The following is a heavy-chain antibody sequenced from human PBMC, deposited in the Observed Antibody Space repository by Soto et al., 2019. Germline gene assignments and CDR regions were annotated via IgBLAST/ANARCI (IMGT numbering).Heavy chain of an antibody. Sequence: QVQLVQSGAEVKKPGASLRVSCKTLGSTFPGFLLHGWGRAPGQGLEWMGWINPNSGDTEYAQNFQGWVTMTRDTSISTAYMELSRLKSDGTAVYYCASGGSTVTREFDYWGQGTLVSVSS. CDR2: INPNSGDT. CDR3: ASGGSTVTREFDY. J-gene: IGHJ4*02. D-gene: IGHD4-17*01. V-gene: IGHV1-2*04. CDR1: GSTFPGFL.